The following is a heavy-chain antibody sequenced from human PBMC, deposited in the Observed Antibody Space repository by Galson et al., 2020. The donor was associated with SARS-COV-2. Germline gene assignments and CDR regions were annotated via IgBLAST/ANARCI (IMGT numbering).Heavy chain of an antibody. V-gene: IGHV7-4-1*02. CDR3: ARDLPDYSGYEIDY. CDR2: ITTNTGNP. Sequence: ASVKVSCKASGYTFTRCGMNWVRQAPGQGLEWMGWITTNTGNPTYAQGFTGRFVFSLDTSVSTAYLQISSLKAEDTAVYYCARDLPDYSGYEIDYWGQGTLVTVSS. D-gene: IGHD5-12*01. J-gene: IGHJ4*02. CDR1: GYTFTRCG.